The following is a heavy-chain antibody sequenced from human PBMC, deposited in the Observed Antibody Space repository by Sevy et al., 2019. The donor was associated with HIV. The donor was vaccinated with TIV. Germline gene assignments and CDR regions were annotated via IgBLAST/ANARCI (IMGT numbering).Heavy chain of an antibody. Sequence: ASVKVSCKASGYTFTSYGISWVRQAPGQGLEWMGWISAYNGNTNYAQKLQGRVTMTTDKSTSTAYMELRSLRSDDTAVYYCARSGDYDFWSGYYNHYYYYYGMDVWGQGTTVTVSS. CDR2: ISAYNGNT. D-gene: IGHD3-3*01. CDR1: GYTFTSYG. V-gene: IGHV1-18*01. J-gene: IGHJ6*02. CDR3: ARSGDYDFWSGYYNHYYYYYGMDV.